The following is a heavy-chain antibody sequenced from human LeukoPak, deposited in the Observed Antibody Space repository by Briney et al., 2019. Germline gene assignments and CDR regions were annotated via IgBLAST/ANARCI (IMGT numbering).Heavy chain of an antibody. D-gene: IGHD4-17*01. CDR1: GFTFSSYS. V-gene: IGHV3-21*01. CDR2: ISSSSYI. J-gene: IGHJ4*02. CDR3: ARAISYGDYAMYY. Sequence: GGSLRLSCAASGFTFSSYSMNWVRQAPGKGLEWASSISSSSYIYYADSVKGRFTISGDNAKNSLYLQMNSLRAEDTAVYYCARAISYGDYAMYYWGQGTLVTVSS.